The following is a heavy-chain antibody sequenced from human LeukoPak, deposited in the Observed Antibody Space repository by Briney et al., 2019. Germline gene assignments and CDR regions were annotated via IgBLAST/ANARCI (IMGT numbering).Heavy chain of an antibody. D-gene: IGHD1-26*01. V-gene: IGHV3-9*01. CDR1: GFTFDDYA. J-gene: IGHJ4*02. CDR2: ISWNTGTI. Sequence: GRSLRLSCAASGFTFDDYAMHWVRQAPGKGLEWVSGISWNTGTINYVDSVKGRFTISRDNSKNTLYLQMNSLRAEDTAVYYCAKLREWELPDLFDYWGQGTLVTVSS. CDR3: AKLREWELPDLFDY.